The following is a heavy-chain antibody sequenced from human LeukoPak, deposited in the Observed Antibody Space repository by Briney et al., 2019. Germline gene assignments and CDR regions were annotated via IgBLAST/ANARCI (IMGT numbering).Heavy chain of an antibody. CDR2: IYPGGSQI. Sequence: GESLKISCKASSYNFANYWFGWVRQMPGKGLEWMGLIYPGGSQIVYSPSFQGQVTISVDWSTSTVYLQWGTLKASDTAMYYCARRDYTSVWFDPWGQGTLVTVSS. V-gene: IGHV5-51*01. CDR1: SYNFANYW. CDR3: ARRDYTSVWFDP. J-gene: IGHJ5*02. D-gene: IGHD4-11*01.